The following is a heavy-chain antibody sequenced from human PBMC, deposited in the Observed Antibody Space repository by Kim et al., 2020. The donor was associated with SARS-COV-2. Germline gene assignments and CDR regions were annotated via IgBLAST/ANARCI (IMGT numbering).Heavy chain of an antibody. CDR2: INAGNGNT. Sequence: ASVKVSCKASGYTFTNYAIHWVRQAPGQRLEWMGWINAGNGNTKYSQKFQGRVTFTRDTSASTAYMELRSLRFEDTALYYCAREGAPLGRRGAFDPWGQGTLVTVSS. V-gene: IGHV1-3*01. J-gene: IGHJ5*02. CDR3: AREGAPLGRRGAFDP. D-gene: IGHD3-10*01. CDR1: GYTFTNYA.